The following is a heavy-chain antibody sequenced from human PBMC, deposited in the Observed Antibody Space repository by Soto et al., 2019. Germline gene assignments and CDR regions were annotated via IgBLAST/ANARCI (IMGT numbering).Heavy chain of an antibody. CDR1: GFTFSSYS. V-gene: IGHV3-21*01. CDR3: ARGPTFGYIVVVPAATWFDP. CDR2: ISSSSSYI. J-gene: IGHJ5*02. D-gene: IGHD2-2*01. Sequence: GGSLRLSCAASGFTFSSYSMNWVRQAPGKGLEWVSSISSSSSYIYYADSVKGRFTISRDNAKNSLYLQMNSLRAEGTAVYYCARGPTFGYIVVVPAATWFDPWGQGTLVTVSS.